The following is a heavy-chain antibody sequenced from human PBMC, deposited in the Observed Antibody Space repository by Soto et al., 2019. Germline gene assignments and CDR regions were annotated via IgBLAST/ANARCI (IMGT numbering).Heavy chain of an antibody. V-gene: IGHV1-24*01. J-gene: IGHJ6*02. CDR3: ATPTAAYYYYGMDV. CDR1: VYTLTELS. Sequence: ASVKVSCKVSVYTLTELSMHWVRQAPGKGLEWMGGFDPEDGETIYAQKFQGRVTMTEDTSTDTAYMELSSLRSEDTAVYYCATPTAAYYYYGMDVWGQGTTVTVSS. D-gene: IGHD2-2*01. CDR2: FDPEDGET.